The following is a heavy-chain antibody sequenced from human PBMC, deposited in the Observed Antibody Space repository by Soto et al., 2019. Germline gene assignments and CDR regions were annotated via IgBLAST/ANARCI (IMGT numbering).Heavy chain of an antibody. CDR2: ISYDGSNK. CDR3: ARDPLNRYCSGGSCYLYYYGMDV. V-gene: IGHV3-30-3*01. Sequence: GGSLRLSCAASGFTFSSYAMHWVRQAPGKGLEWVAVISYDGSNKYYADSVKGRFTISRDNSKNTLYLQMNSLRAEDTAVYYCARDPLNRYCSGGSCYLYYYGMDVWSQGTTVTVSS. J-gene: IGHJ6*02. CDR1: GFTFSSYA. D-gene: IGHD2-15*01.